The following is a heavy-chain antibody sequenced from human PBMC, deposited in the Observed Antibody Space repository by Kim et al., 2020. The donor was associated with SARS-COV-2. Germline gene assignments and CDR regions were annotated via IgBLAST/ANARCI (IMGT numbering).Heavy chain of an antibody. V-gene: IGHV7-4-1*02. Sequence: ASVKVSCKASGYTFTSYAMNWVRQAPEQGLEWMGWINTNTGNPTYAQGFTGRFVFSLDTSVSTAYLQISSLKAEDTAVYYCARVRGTIFGVVIIGGWFDPWGQGTLVTVSS. CDR2: INTNTGNP. J-gene: IGHJ5*02. CDR1: GYTFTSYA. D-gene: IGHD3-3*01. CDR3: ARVRGTIFGVVIIGGWFDP.